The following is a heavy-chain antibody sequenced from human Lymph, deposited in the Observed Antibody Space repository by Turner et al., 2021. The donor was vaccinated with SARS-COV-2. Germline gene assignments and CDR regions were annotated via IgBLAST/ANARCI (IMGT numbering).Heavy chain of an antibody. CDR2: IYSCGST. CDR3: ARVLPYGDYFDF. D-gene: IGHD4-17*01. Sequence: EVQLVESGGGLIQPGGSLRLSCAASGFTVSSNYMSWVRPAPGKGLEWVSLIYSCGSTLYADSVKGRFTISRDNSKITLYLQMNSLRADDTAVYYCARVLPYGDYFDFWGQGTLVTVSS. CDR1: GFTVSSNY. J-gene: IGHJ4*02. V-gene: IGHV3-53*01.